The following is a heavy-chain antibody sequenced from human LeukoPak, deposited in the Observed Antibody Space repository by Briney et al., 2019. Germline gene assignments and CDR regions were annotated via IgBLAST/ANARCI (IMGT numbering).Heavy chain of an antibody. V-gene: IGHV3-48*02. CDR2: MSSGSSTI. CDR3: GRGSDY. J-gene: IGHJ4*02. CDR1: GFTFSSYS. Sequence: GGSLRLSCTASGFTFSSYSMNWVHQAPGKGLEWVAYMSSGSSTIYYADPVKGRFTISRDNAKNPLFLQMNSLRDEDTAVYFCGRGSDYWGQGTLVTVSS.